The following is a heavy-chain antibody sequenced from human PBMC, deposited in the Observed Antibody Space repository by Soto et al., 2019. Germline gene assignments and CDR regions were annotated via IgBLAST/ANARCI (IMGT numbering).Heavy chain of an antibody. CDR3: ARGDWNDRPQYYYGMDV. CDR2: INPSGGST. CDR1: GYTFTSYY. V-gene: IGHV1-46*01. D-gene: IGHD1-1*01. J-gene: IGHJ6*02. Sequence: QVQLVQSGAEVKKPGASVKVSCKASGYTFTSYYMHWVRQAHGQGLEWMGIINPSGGSTSYAQKFQGRVTMTRETSTSTVYMELSSLRSEDTSVYYCARGDWNDRPQYYYGMDVWGQGTTVTVSS.